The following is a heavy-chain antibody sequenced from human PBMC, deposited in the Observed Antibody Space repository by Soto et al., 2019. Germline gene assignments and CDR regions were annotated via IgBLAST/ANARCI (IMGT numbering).Heavy chain of an antibody. J-gene: IGHJ6*02. CDR1: GFAVSSSY. Sequence: EVQLVETGGDLIQSGGSLRLSCAASGFAVSSSYMMWVRQAPGKGLECVSVTYTGGSTHYADSVRGRFTISRDDSRNTLYLQMNNLRAEDTAVYYCARDPPITSDYAMDVWGQGTTVIVSS. V-gene: IGHV3-53*02. CDR3: ARDPPITSDYAMDV. CDR2: TYTGGST. D-gene: IGHD1-20*01.